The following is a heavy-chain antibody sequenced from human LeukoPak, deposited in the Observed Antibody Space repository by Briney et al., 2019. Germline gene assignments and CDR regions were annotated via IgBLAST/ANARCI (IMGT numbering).Heavy chain of an antibody. V-gene: IGHV3-7*01. CDR2: IKQDGSEK. J-gene: IGHJ4*02. Sequence: GGSLRLSCAASGFTFTNYWMSWVRQAPGKGLEWVANIKQDGSEKYYVGSVKGRSTISGDNARNSLYLQMNSLRAEDTAVYYCARARGSYSLDYWGQGTLVTVSS. CDR1: GFTFTNYW. CDR3: ARARGSYSLDY. D-gene: IGHD1-26*01.